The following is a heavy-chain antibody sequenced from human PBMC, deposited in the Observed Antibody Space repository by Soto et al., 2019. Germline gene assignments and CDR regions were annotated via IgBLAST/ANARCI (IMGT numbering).Heavy chain of an antibody. Sequence: QVQLVQSGAEVKKPGASVKVSCKASGYTFTSYGIHWVRQAPGQGLEWMGGIDGGSGNTKYSPKTQGRVTVTRDTSASTAYMELSSLRSEATAVYYCAGDRVLNGLFDYWGQGTLVTVS. CDR1: GYTFTSYG. J-gene: IGHJ4*02. D-gene: IGHD1-1*01. CDR3: AGDRVLNGLFDY. V-gene: IGHV1-3*01. CDR2: IDGGSGNT.